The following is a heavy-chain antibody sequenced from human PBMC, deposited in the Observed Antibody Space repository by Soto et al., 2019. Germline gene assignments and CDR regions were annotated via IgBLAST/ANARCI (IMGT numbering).Heavy chain of an antibody. J-gene: IGHJ4*02. CDR1: GFTFSSYA. V-gene: IGHV3-23*01. D-gene: IGHD5-12*01. CDR3: AKGRDGYLGIPPRVYFDY. Sequence: GGSLRLSCAASGFTFSSYAMSWVRQAPGKGLEWVSAISGSGGSTYYADSVKGRFTISRDNSKNTLYLQMNSLRAEDTAVYYCAKGRDGYLGIPPRVYFDYWGQGTLVTVSS. CDR2: ISGSGGST.